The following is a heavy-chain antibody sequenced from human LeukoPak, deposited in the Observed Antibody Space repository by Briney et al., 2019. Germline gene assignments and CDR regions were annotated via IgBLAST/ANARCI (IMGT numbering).Heavy chain of an antibody. CDR1: GGTFSSYA. J-gene: IGHJ6*02. CDR3: ASSAGTDRYCSSTSCSYYYGMDV. Sequence: GASVKVSCKASGGTFSSYAISWVRQAPGQGLEWMGRIIPIFGIANYAQKFQGRVTITADKSTSTAYMELSSLRTEDTAVYYCASSAGTDRYCSSTSCSYYYGMDVWGQGTTVTVSS. V-gene: IGHV1-69*04. CDR2: IIPIFGIA. D-gene: IGHD2-2*01.